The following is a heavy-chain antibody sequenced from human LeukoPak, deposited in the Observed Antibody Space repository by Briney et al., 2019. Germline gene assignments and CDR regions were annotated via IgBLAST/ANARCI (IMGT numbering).Heavy chain of an antibody. CDR2: ISYDGSNK. J-gene: IGHJ4*02. D-gene: IGHD1-26*01. Sequence: PGGSLRLSCAASGFTFSSYSINWVRQAPGKGLEWVAVISYDGSNKYYADSVKGRFTISRDNSKNTLYLQMNSLRAEDTAVYYCARESSSGSYLGYWGQGTLVTVSS. CDR3: ARESSSGSYLGY. V-gene: IGHV3-30*04. CDR1: GFTFSSYS.